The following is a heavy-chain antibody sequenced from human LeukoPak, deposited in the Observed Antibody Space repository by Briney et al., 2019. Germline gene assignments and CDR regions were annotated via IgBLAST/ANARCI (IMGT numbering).Heavy chain of an antibody. CDR2: IKRKTDGGTT. CDR1: GFTLSNAW. D-gene: IGHD2-2*01. J-gene: IGHJ3*01. Sequence: GGSLRLSCAASGFTLSNAWMSWVRQAPGKGLEWVGRIKRKTDGGTTDYAAPVKGRFTISRDDSKNTLYLQMNTLKTEDTAVYYCTTDSDVVLPAAMPPDYYGAFDVWGQGTMVTVSS. V-gene: IGHV3-15*01. CDR3: TTDSDVVLPAAMPPDYYGAFDV.